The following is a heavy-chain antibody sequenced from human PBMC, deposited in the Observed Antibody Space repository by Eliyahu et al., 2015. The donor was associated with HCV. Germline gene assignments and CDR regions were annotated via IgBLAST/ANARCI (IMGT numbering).Heavy chain of an antibody. Sequence: EVQLVQSGGGLVTPGGSLRLSCVGSGFSFSLHSLNWIRQAPGRGLEWVSAIGANTDARNYADSVRGRFTISRDNSKNTLFLLMENVRVDDTAVYFCAREGNFFSSGSFDSWGQGTLVTVSS. CDR1: GFSFSLHS. D-gene: IGHD3-10*01. J-gene: IGHJ4*02. CDR2: IGANTDAR. CDR3: AREGNFFSSGSFDS. V-gene: IGHV3-21*04.